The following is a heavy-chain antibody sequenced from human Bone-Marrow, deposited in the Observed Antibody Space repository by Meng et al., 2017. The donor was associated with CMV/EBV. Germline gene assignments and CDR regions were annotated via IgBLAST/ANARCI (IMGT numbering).Heavy chain of an antibody. CDR1: GYTFISYW. J-gene: IGHJ6*02. V-gene: IGHV5-51*01. CDR2: IYPGDSDT. D-gene: IGHD3-22*01. CDR3: AKAHYYDSSGEYSFYYYGMDV. Sequence: GGSLRLSCKASGYTFISYWISWVRQMPGKGLEWMGIIYPGDSDTRYSPSFHGHVTISANKSISTAYLQWSSMKASNTAMYYCAKAHYYDSSGEYSFYYYGMDVWGQGTTVTVSS.